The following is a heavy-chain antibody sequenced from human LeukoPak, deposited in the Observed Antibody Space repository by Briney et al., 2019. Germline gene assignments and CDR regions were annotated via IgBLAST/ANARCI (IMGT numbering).Heavy chain of an antibody. D-gene: IGHD2-21*02. V-gene: IGHV3-23*01. CDR3: AKDYSGLLLDYYGMDV. J-gene: IGHJ6*02. CDR1: GFTFSSYA. CDR2: ISGSGGST. Sequence: GGSLRLSCAASGFTFSSYAMSWVRQAPGKGLECVSAISGSGGSTYYADSVKGRFTISRDNSKNTLYLQMNSLRAEDTAVYYCAKDYSGLLLDYYGMDVWGQGTTVTVSS.